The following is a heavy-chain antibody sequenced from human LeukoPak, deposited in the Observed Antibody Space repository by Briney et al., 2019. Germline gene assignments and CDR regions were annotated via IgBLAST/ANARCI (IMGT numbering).Heavy chain of an antibody. V-gene: IGHV3-20*01. CDR3: ARRLNYYDSSGTEGYYFDY. Sequence: GGSLRLSCAASGFTFDDYGMSWVRQAPGKGLEWVSGINWSGGSTGYADSVKGRFTISRDNAKNSLYLQMNSLRAEDTALYHCARRLNYYDSSGTEGYYFDYWGQGTLVTVYS. J-gene: IGHJ4*02. CDR2: INWSGGST. D-gene: IGHD3-22*01. CDR1: GFTFDDYG.